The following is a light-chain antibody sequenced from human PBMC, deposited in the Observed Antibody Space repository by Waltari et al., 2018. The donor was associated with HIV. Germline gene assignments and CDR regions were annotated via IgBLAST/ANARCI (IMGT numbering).Light chain of an antibody. V-gene: IGLV1-47*01. CDR1: SSNIGSNH. J-gene: IGLJ3*02. CDR3: AVWDVSLNGRV. Sequence: QSVLSQPPSASGTPGPRVTFSCYGSSSNIGSNHVYWYQQFPGTAPKLLIYRNYQRPSGVPDRFSGSKSGTSASLAISGLRSEDEADYYCAVWDVSLNGRVFGGGTKLTVL. CDR2: RNY.